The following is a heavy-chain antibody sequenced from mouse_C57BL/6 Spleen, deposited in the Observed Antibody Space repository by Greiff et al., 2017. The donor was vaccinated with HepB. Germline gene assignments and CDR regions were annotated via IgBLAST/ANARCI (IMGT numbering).Heavy chain of an antibody. J-gene: IGHJ1*03. Sequence: EVQLQQSGPELVKPGASVKISCKASGYTFTDYYMNWVKQSHGKSLEWIGDINPNNGGTSYNQKFKGKATLTVDKSSSTAYMELRSLTSEDSAVYYCARGGSTVVVNWYFDVWGTGTTVTVSS. V-gene: IGHV1-26*01. CDR2: INPNNGGT. CDR3: ARGGSTVVVNWYFDV. D-gene: IGHD1-1*01. CDR1: GYTFTDYY.